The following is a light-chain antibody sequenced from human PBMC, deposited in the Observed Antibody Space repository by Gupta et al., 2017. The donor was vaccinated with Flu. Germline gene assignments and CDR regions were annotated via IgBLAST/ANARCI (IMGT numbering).Light chain of an antibody. V-gene: IGLV2-14*04. CDR2: DVS. CDR3: SSYTSSSTLYV. J-gene: IGLJ1*01. CDR1: SSDVGGYNY. Sequence: ITISCTGTSSDVGGYNYVSWYQQHPGKAPKLMIYDVSNRPSGVSNRFAGSKSGNTASLTISGLQAEDEADYYCSSYTSSSTLYVFGTGTKVTVL.